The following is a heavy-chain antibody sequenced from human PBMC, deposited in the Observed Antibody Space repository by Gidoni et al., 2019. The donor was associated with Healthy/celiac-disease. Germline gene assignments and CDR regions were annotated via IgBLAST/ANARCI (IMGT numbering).Heavy chain of an antibody. J-gene: IGHJ3*02. CDR2: IIPIFGTA. CDR1: GGTFISYA. Sequence: QVQLVQSGAEVKKPGSSVKVSCKASGGTFISYAISWVRQAPGQGLEWMGGIIPIFGTANYAQKFQGRVTITADESTSTAYMELSSLRSEDTAVYYCARDPYGDGYNYGSGYDAFDIWGQGTMVTVSS. CDR3: ARDPYGDGYNYGSGYDAFDI. V-gene: IGHV1-69*01. D-gene: IGHD5-12*01.